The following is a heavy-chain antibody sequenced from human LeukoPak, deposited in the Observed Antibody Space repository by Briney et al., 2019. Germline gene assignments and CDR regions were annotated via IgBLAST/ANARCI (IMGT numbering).Heavy chain of an antibody. Sequence: GGSLRLSCAASGFTVSSNYMSWVRQAPGKGLEWASVLYSDGTTHYADSVKGRFTISRDNSKNTLYLQMSSLRVEDTAVYYCARDLENYWYFDLWGRGTRVTVSS. CDR3: ARDLENYWYFDL. V-gene: IGHV3-53*01. CDR2: LYSDGTT. CDR1: GFTVSSNY. J-gene: IGHJ2*01.